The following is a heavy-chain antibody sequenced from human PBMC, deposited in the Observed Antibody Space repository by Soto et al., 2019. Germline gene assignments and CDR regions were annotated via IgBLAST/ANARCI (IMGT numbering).Heavy chain of an antibody. V-gene: IGHV1-18*01. Sequence: QVQLVQSGAEVKKPGASVKVSCKASGYTLNTYGITWVRQAPGQGLEWMGWISANNDHTNYPQKLQGRVTMTTDTSAGTPDMEVRCLTSDDTAVYDGARGAYFDCWGQGTLVTVSS. J-gene: IGHJ4*02. CDR3: ARGAYFDC. CDR2: ISANNDHT. CDR1: GYTLNTYG.